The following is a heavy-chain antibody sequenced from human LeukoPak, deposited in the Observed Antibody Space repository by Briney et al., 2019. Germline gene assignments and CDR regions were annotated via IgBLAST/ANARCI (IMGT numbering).Heavy chain of an antibody. Sequence: PGGSLRLSCAASGFTFSSYDMHWVRQATGKGLEWVSAIGTAGDTYYPGSVKGRFTISRENAKNSLYLQMNSLRAGDMAVYYCAREATASSSYYWYFDLWGRGTLVTVSS. D-gene: IGHD6-6*01. V-gene: IGHV3-13*01. CDR2: IGTAGDT. CDR3: AREATASSSYYWYFDL. J-gene: IGHJ2*01. CDR1: GFTFSSYD.